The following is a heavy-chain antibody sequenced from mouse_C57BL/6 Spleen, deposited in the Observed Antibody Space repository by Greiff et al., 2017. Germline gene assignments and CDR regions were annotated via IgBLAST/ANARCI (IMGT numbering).Heavy chain of an antibody. V-gene: IGHV5-17*01. CDR2: ISSGSSTI. Sequence: EVKLVESGGGLVKPGGSLKLSCAASGFTFSDYGMHWVRQAPEKGLEWVAYISSGSSTIYYADTVKGRFTISRDNAKNTLFLQMTSLRSEDTAMYYCARAGLRRWFAYWGQGTLVTVSA. D-gene: IGHD2-4*01. CDR3: ARAGLRRWFAY. J-gene: IGHJ3*01. CDR1: GFTFSDYG.